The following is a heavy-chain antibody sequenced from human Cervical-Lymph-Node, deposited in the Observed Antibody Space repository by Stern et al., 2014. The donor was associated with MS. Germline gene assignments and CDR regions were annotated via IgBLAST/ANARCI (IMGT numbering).Heavy chain of an antibody. J-gene: IGHJ3*01. CDR2: IYHSGNT. CDR3: ARGNRAFYYGDAFDV. D-gene: IGHD3-22*01. CDR1: GGSLTSGGHF. V-gene: IGHV4-31*03. Sequence: VQLEESGPGLVKPSQTLSLTCTVSGGSLTSGGHFWTWIRQYPGKGLEWIGYIYHSGNTDYNPSLKSRVSISVDTSKHQFSLRLNSMTDADTAVYYCARGNRAFYYGDAFDVWGHGSMVTVSS.